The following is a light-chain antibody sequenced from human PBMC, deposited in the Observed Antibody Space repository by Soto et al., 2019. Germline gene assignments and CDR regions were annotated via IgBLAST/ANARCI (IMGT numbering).Light chain of an antibody. Sequence: EIVLTQSPGTLSLSPGERATLSCRASQSVSSRYLTWYRQKPGQAPRLLIYGASSRATGIPDRFSGSGSGTDFTLTISRLEPEDFAVYSCQQYGGSPPITFGQGTRLEIK. CDR1: QSVSSRY. CDR2: GAS. CDR3: QQYGGSPPIT. V-gene: IGKV3-20*01. J-gene: IGKJ5*01.